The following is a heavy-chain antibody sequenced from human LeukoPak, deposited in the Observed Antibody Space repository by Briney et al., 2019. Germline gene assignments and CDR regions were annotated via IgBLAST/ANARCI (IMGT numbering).Heavy chain of an antibody. CDR3: ARTGDTERFDY. J-gene: IGHJ4*02. V-gene: IGHV3-23*01. Sequence: GGSLRLSCAASGFTFTNYAMSWVRQTPGKGLEWVSFITYRSAGDSTYYADSVRGRFTISRDNSKNTLHLQMNSLRAEDTAVYYCARTGDTERFDYWGQGTLVTVSS. CDR2: ITYRSAGDST. CDR1: GFTFTNYA. D-gene: IGHD3/OR15-3a*01.